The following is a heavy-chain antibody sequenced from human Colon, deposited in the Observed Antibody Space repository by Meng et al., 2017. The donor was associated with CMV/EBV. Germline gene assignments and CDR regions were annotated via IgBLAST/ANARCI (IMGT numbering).Heavy chain of an antibody. D-gene: IGHD3-10*01. V-gene: IGHV7-4-1*02. CDR1: GYSLNSYT. J-gene: IGHJ4*02. CDR3: ARDYFHGSGLDS. CDR2: INTHTGGP. Sequence: CKASGYSLNSYTINWVRQAPGQGLEWMEWINTHTGGPTYAQNFTGRFVFSLDTSANTAYLQINSLKAEDTAVYYCARDYFHGSGLDSWGQGTLVTVSS.